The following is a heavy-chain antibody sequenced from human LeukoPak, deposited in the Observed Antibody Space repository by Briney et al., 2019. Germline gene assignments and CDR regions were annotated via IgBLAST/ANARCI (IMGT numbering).Heavy chain of an antibody. CDR2: ISYDGSNK. CDR3: ARDPEGYGDYVYFDY. V-gene: IGHV3-30-3*01. Sequence: GGSLRLSCAASGFTFSSYAMHWVRQAPGKGLEWVAVISYDGSNKYYADSVKGRFTISRDNSKNTLYLQMNSLRAEDTAVYYCARDPEGYGDYVYFDYWGQGTLVTVSS. CDR1: GFTFSSYA. J-gene: IGHJ4*02. D-gene: IGHD4-17*01.